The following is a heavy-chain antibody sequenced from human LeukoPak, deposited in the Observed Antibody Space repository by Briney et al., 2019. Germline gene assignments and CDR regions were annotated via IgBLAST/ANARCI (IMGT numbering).Heavy chain of an antibody. V-gene: IGHV4-59*01. J-gene: IGHJ5*01. D-gene: IGHD3-3*01. CDR3: ARGRNLEGFDY. CDR2: IYYSGST. CDR1: GDSFRSYY. Sequence: PSETLSLTCTVSGDSFRSYYWSWIRQPPGKGLEWIGYIYYSGSTNYNPSLKSRVTISVDTSKNQFSLKLNSVTAADTAVYYCARGRNLEGFDYWSQGTLVTVSS.